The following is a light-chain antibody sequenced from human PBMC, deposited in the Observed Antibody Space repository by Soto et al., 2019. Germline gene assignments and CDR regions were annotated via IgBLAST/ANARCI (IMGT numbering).Light chain of an antibody. J-gene: IGKJ2*01. V-gene: IGKV1-5*01. CDR1: QSISSW. Sequence: DIQMTRSPASRAASVGNWVTITYRASQSISSWLAWYQQKPGKAPKLLIYDASSLESGVPSRFSVIGSGTEFTLTITSLEPEDSATYYCQRYKSFLSFGEGTKVDIK. CDR2: DAS. CDR3: QRYKSFLS.